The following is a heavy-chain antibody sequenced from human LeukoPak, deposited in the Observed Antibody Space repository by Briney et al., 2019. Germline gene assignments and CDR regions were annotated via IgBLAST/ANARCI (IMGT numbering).Heavy chain of an antibody. J-gene: IGHJ3*02. CDR1: GGSISSYY. D-gene: IGHD7-27*01. Sequence: SETLSLTCTVSGGSISSYYWSWIRQPPGKGLEWIGYIYYSGSTYYNPSLKSRVTISVDTSKNQFSLKLSSVTAADTAVYYCAREWGSRAFDIWGQGTMVTVSS. CDR3: AREWGSRAFDI. V-gene: IGHV4-59*12. CDR2: IYYSGST.